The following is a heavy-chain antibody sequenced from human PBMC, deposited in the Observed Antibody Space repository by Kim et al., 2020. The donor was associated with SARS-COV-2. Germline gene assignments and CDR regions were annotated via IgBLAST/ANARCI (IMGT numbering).Heavy chain of an antibody. J-gene: IGHJ4*02. V-gene: IGHV3-23*01. D-gene: IGHD5-18*01. CDR3: ATGRRYSYGFGD. Sequence: SYADPGKGRFTIPRDKSKHTMYLQMNGLRAEDTAVYYCATGRRYSYGFGDWGQGTLVTVSS.